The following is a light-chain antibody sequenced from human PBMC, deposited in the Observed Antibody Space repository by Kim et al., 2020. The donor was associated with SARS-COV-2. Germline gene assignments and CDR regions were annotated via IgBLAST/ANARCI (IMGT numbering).Light chain of an antibody. CDR2: EAS. CDR1: QSVSSY. Sequence: EIVLTQSPATLSLSPGERATLSCRASQSVSSYLAWYQQKPGQAPRLLIYEASNRATGIPPRFSGSGSGTDFTLTISSLEPEDFAVYYCQQRSNWPPITFGQGTRLEIK. V-gene: IGKV3-11*01. CDR3: QQRSNWPPIT. J-gene: IGKJ5*01.